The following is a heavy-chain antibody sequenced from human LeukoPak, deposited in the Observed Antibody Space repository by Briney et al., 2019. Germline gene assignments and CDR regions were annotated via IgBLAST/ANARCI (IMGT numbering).Heavy chain of an antibody. J-gene: IGHJ6*02. V-gene: IGHV3-9*01. Sequence: PGRSLRLSCAASGFTFDDYAMPWVRQAPGKGLEWVSGISWNSGSIGYADSVKGRFTISRDNAKNSLYLQMNSLRAEDTALYYCAKDQGATQITYGMDVWGQGTTVTVSS. CDR1: GFTFDDYA. CDR2: ISWNSGSI. D-gene: IGHD1-26*01. CDR3: AKDQGATQITYGMDV.